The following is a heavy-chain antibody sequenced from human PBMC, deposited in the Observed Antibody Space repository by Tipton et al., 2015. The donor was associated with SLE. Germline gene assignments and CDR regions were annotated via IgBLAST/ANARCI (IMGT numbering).Heavy chain of an antibody. V-gene: IGHV4-39*07. CDR2: FYYGKST. CDR3: ARLISAYDCNFDY. J-gene: IGHJ4*02. D-gene: IGHD5-12*01. CDR1: GGSISSSSFY. Sequence: TLSLTCTVSGGSISSSSFYWGWIRQPPGKGLEWIGSFYYGKSTFYNPSLKSRVTISVGTSTNRLSLQLSSVTAADTALYYCARLISAYDCNFDYWGQGTLVTVSS.